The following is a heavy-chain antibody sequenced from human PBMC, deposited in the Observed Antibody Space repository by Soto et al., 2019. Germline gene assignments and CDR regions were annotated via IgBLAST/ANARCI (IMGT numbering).Heavy chain of an antibody. CDR1: EFTFSDYW. D-gene: IGHD2-21*01. V-gene: IGHV3-7*03. Sequence: EVQLVESGGALVQPGGSLRLSCAASEFTFSDYWMTWVREAPGRGLEWVANINRDGSEKYHADFVKGRFTLSRDNTKNSLYLQMTYLRTDDWVIYYGVGGGDADYWGRGTMVTVSS. CDR2: INRDGSEK. J-gene: IGHJ4*02. CDR3: VGGGDADY.